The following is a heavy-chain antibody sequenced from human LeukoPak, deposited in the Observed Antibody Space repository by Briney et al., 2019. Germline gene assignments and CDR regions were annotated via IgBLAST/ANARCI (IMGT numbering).Heavy chain of an antibody. CDR3: ARGTYGDHYYYYYYMDV. Sequence: SETLSLTCTVSGGSISNSSYYWGWIRQPPGKGLEWIGSIYYSGSTYYNPSLKSRVTISVDTSKNQFSLKLSSVTAADTAVYYCARGTYGDHYYYYYYMDVWGKGTTVTVSS. J-gene: IGHJ6*03. D-gene: IGHD4-17*01. CDR1: GGSISNSSYY. CDR2: IYYSGST. V-gene: IGHV4-39*07.